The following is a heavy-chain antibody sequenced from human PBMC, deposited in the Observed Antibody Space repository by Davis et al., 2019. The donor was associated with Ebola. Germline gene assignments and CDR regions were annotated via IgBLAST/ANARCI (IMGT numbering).Heavy chain of an antibody. J-gene: IGHJ4*02. Sequence: GESLKISCAASGFRLSTYWMHWVRQAPGQGLVWVARMDKDGSRTDYADSVRGRFTISRDTAKDTLFLQMNSLRVDDTAIYYCAKDFGGPLDSWGQGTLVIVSS. D-gene: IGHD3-3*01. CDR2: MDKDGSRT. CDR3: AKDFGGPLDS. CDR1: GFRLSTYW. V-gene: IGHV3-74*01.